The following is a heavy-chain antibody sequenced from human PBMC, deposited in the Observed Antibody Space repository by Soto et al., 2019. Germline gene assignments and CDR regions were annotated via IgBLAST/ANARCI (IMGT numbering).Heavy chain of an antibody. Sequence: QVQLQESGPGLVKPSQTLSLTCTVSGGSISSGGYYWSWIRQHPGKGLEWIGYIYYSGSTYYNPSLESRVTISVATTKSRFSLKLSSVTAADTAVYYCSGVPMFRGVMDGRIDYWGQGTLVTVSS. D-gene: IGHD3-10*01. J-gene: IGHJ4*02. V-gene: IGHV4-31*03. CDR2: IYYSGST. CDR1: GGSISSGGYY. CDR3: SGVPMFRGVMDGRIDY.